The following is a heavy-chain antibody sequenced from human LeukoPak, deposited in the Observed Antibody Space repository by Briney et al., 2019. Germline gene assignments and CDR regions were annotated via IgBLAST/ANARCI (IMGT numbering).Heavy chain of an antibody. CDR1: VYTFTGYY. D-gene: IGHD6-19*01. J-gene: IGHJ4*02. V-gene: IGHV1-2*02. CDR2: IYPNSGGT. Sequence: ASVTVSFKSTVYTFTGYYMHWVRPPRGQGLEWVGLIYPNSGGTNYAQKFRGRVTMTLDTSISTAYMEVSKLRYDDTTVYYCARERSYSSRWALTTPDFDYWGQGTLVTVSS. CDR3: ARERSYSSRWALTTPDFDY.